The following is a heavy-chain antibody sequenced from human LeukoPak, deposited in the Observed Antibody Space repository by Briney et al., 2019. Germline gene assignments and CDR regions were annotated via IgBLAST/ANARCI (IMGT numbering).Heavy chain of an antibody. CDR3: ARGGYSLPSDTFDI. J-gene: IGHJ3*02. CDR2: MSSSDDGR. CDR1: GFSFSSYA. D-gene: IGHD4-23*01. Sequence: PGGSLRLSCATSGFSFSSYAMSWVRQAPGKGLEWVSAMSSSDDGRYYAASVKGRFTISRDNAKNSLYLQMNSLRAEDTAVYYCARGGYSLPSDTFDIWGQGTMVTVSS. V-gene: IGHV3-21*01.